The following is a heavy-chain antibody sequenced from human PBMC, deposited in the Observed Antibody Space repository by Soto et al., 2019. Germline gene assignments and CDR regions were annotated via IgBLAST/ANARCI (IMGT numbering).Heavy chain of an antibody. V-gene: IGHV4-31*03. CDR3: ARPPMGALTPFDY. D-gene: IGHD3-16*01. CDR2: IYYSGST. CDR1: GGSISSGGYY. J-gene: IGHJ4*02. Sequence: SETLSLTCTVSGGSISSGGYYWSWIRQHPEEGLEWIGYIYYSGSTYYNPSLKSRVTISVDTSKNQFSLKLSSVTAADTAVYYCARPPMGALTPFDYWGQGTLVTVSS.